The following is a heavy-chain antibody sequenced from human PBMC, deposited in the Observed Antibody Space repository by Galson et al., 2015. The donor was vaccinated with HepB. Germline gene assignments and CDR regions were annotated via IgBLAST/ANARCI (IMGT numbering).Heavy chain of an antibody. CDR3: ASRAGDYGDYFAPFDF. V-gene: IGHV3-66*01. Sequence: SLRLSCAASGFTVSDNYMTWVRQAPGKGLEWVSVIYSGGTTYYADSVKGRFIISRDNSKNTLYLQMNFLGAEDTALYYCASRAGDYGDYFAPFDFWGQGTLVTVSS. CDR2: IYSGGTT. J-gene: IGHJ4*02. D-gene: IGHD4-17*01. CDR1: GFTVSDNY.